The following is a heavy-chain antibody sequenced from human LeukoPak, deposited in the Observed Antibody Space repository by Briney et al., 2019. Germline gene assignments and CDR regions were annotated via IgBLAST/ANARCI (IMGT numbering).Heavy chain of an antibody. V-gene: IGHV1-18*01. D-gene: IGHD3-22*01. Sequence: ASAKDSSKASGYTFTTYGISSVRPTLGGRLEWMGLINTNTGKTNYAPKLEGRVTMTRNTSISAAYMELSWLRSDATGVYYCERSTITMIVEDAFDIWGQGTMVTVSS. CDR3: ERSTITMIVEDAFDI. CDR1: GYTFTTYG. J-gene: IGHJ3*02. CDR2: INTNTGKT.